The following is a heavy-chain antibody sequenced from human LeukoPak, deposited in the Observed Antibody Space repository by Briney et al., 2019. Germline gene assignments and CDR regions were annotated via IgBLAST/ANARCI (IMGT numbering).Heavy chain of an antibody. J-gene: IGHJ4*02. CDR2: ISGSGDST. CDR3: ANVYDTSGVRGNY. Sequence: GGSLRLSCAASGFTFRSYAMSWVRQPPGKGLEWVSAISGSGDSTYYADSVKGRFTISRDNSQNTLYLQMNSLRVEDTAVYYCANVYDTSGVRGNYWGQGTLVTVST. V-gene: IGHV3-23*01. CDR1: GFTFRSYA. D-gene: IGHD3-22*01.